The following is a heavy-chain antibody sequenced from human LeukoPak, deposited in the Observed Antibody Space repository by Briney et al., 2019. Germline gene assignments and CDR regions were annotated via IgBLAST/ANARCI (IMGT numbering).Heavy chain of an antibody. CDR2: INSDGSST. V-gene: IGHV3-74*01. Sequence: GGSLRLSCAASGFTFSSYWMHWVRQAPGKGLVWVSRINSDGSSTSYADSVKGRFTVSRDNSKNTLYLQMNSLRAEDTAVYYCAKVASGSYYNWPFDYWGQGTLVTVSS. CDR1: GFTFSSYW. J-gene: IGHJ4*02. CDR3: AKVASGSYYNWPFDY. D-gene: IGHD1-26*01.